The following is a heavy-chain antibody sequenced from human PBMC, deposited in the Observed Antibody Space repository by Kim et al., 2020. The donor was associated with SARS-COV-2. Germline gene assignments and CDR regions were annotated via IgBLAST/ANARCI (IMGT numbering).Heavy chain of an antibody. V-gene: IGHV3-30*18. CDR3: AKASYYDFWSNYHNYYGMDF. CDR1: GFTFNTYG. J-gene: IGHJ6*02. D-gene: IGHD3-3*01. Sequence: GGSLRLSCAASGFTFNTYGLNWVRQAPGKGLEWVAVISFDGTNKYYADSVKGRFTISRDNSKNTLDLLMHSLRAEDTAVYYCAKASYYDFWSNYHNYYGMDFWGQGTTGTISS. CDR2: ISFDGTNK.